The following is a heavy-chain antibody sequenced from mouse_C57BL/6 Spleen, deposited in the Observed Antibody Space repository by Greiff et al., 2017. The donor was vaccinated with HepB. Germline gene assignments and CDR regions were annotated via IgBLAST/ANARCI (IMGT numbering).Heavy chain of an antibody. D-gene: IGHD4-1*01. CDR3: AGLKLGSYFDY. Sequence: QVQLQQSGAELAKPGASVKLSCKASGYTFTSYWMHWVKQRPGQGLEWIGYINPSSGYTKYNQKFKDKATLTADKSSSTAYMQLSSLTYEDSALYYCAGLKLGSYFDYWGQGTTLTVSS. CDR1: GYTFTSYW. CDR2: INPSSGYT. V-gene: IGHV1-7*01. J-gene: IGHJ2*01.